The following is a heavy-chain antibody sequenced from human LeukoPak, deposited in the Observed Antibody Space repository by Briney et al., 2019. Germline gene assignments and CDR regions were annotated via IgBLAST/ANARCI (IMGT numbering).Heavy chain of an antibody. CDR2: ISWNSGSI. J-gene: IGHJ6*03. CDR3: AKDRCSNGIGCYYYYMDV. D-gene: IGHD2-8*01. CDR1: GFTFDDYA. Sequence: PGGSPRLSCAASGFTFDDYAMHWVRQAPGKGLEWVSGISWNSGSIGYADSVKGRFTISRDNAKNSLYLQMNSLRAEDTAVYYCAKDRCSNGIGCYYYYMDVWGKGTTVTISS. V-gene: IGHV3-9*01.